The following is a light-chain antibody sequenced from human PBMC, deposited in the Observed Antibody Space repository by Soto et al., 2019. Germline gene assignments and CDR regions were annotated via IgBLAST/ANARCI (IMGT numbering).Light chain of an antibody. CDR3: MQALQTPLT. CDR1: QSLLHYNGYNY. Sequence: DIVMTQSPLSLPVTPGESASISCRSSQSLLHYNGYNYLDWYLQKPGQSPQLLIYLGSNRASGVPDRFTGSGSGTDFTLKISRVEAEDVGVYYCMQALQTPLTFGGGTKVEIK. V-gene: IGKV2-28*01. J-gene: IGKJ4*01. CDR2: LGS.